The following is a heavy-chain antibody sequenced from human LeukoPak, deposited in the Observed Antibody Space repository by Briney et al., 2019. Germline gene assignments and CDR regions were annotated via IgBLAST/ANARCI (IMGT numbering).Heavy chain of an antibody. Sequence: SETLSLTCTVSGGSISSSSYYWGWIRQPPGKGLEWIGSIYYSGSTYYNPSLKSRATISVDTSKNQFSLKLSSVTAADTAVYYCARDLEGIAAPAGDFDYWGQGTLVTVSS. J-gene: IGHJ4*02. CDR1: GGSISSSSYY. CDR2: IYYSGST. CDR3: ARDLEGIAAPAGDFDY. D-gene: IGHD6-6*01. V-gene: IGHV4-39*07.